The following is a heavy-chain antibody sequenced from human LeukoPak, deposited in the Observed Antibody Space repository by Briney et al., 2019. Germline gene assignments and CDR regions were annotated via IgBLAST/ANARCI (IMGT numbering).Heavy chain of an antibody. V-gene: IGHV3-23*01. CDR3: AKVVPRETSIDY. CDR2: IFPSGGEI. CDR1: GFTFSTFA. J-gene: IGHJ4*02. Sequence: GGSLRLSCAASGFTFSTFAMIWVRQPPGKGLEWVSSIFPSGGEIHYADSVRGRFTISRDNSKNTLYLQMNSLRAEDTAVYYCAKVVPRETSIDYWGQGTPVTVSS. D-gene: IGHD2-2*01.